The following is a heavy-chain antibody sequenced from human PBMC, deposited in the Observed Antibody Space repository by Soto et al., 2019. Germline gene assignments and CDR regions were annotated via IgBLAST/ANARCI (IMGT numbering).Heavy chain of an antibody. V-gene: IGHV3-33*01. CDR1: GFTFSSYG. CDR3: ARDKRSSIPSGPRENWFDP. D-gene: IGHD6-6*01. J-gene: IGHJ5*02. Sequence: GGSLRLSCAGSGFTFSSYGMHWVRQAPGKGLEWVAVIWYDGSNKYYADSVKGRFTISRDNSKNTLYLQMNSLRAEDTAVYYCARDKRSSIPSGPRENWFDPWGQGTLVTVSS. CDR2: IWYDGSNK.